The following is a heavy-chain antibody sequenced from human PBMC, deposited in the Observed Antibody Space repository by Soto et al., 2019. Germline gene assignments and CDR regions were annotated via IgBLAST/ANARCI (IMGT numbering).Heavy chain of an antibody. Sequence: PSETLSLTCTVSGGSISSSSYYWGWIRQPPGKGLEWIGSIYYSGSTYYNPSLKSRVTISVDTSKNQFSLKLNSVTAADTAVYYCASPRAARPSCSGGSCQFDYWGQGTQVTVSS. D-gene: IGHD2-15*01. V-gene: IGHV4-39*01. CDR3: ASPRAARPSCSGGSCQFDY. CDR2: IYYSGST. J-gene: IGHJ4*02. CDR1: GGSISSSSYY.